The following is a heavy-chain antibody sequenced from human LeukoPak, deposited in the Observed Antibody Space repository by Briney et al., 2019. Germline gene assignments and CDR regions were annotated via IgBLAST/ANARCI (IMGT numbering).Heavy chain of an antibody. CDR1: GGTFSSYA. Sequence: GASVKVSCKASGGTFSSYAISWVRQAPGQGLEWMGRIIPIFGTANYAQKFQGRVTITTDKSTSTAYMELSSLRSEDTAVYYCARDFFRDGYINFDYWGRGTLVTVSS. V-gene: IGHV1-69*05. CDR3: ARDFFRDGYINFDY. CDR2: IIPIFGTA. J-gene: IGHJ4*02. D-gene: IGHD5-18*01.